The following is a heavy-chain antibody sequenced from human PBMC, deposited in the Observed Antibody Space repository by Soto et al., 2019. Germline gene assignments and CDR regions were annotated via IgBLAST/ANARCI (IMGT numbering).Heavy chain of an antibody. Sequence: QVHLVQSGAEVKMPGASVKVSCKASGFTFTSYAFTWVRQAPGQGLEWMGWISAYNGNTNSARNFRGRVTMTTDSSTSTVYMELGSLTSDATAVYFCARDFTGWPPDGVDSWGQGTLVSVSA. J-gene: IGHJ4*02. CDR3: ARDFTGWPPDGVDS. CDR2: ISAYNGNT. V-gene: IGHV1-18*01. D-gene: IGHD3-16*01. CDR1: GFTFTSYA.